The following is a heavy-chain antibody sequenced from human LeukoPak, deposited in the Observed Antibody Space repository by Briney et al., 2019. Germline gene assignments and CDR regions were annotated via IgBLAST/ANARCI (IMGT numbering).Heavy chain of an antibody. V-gene: IGHV1-69*06. D-gene: IGHD5-12*01. CDR1: GGTFSSYA. J-gene: IGHJ6*03. Sequence: SVKVSCKASGGTFSSYAISWVRQAPGQGLEWMGGIIPIFGTANYAQKFQGRVTITADKSTRTAYMELSSLRSEDTAVYYCARGVATIRWAYYYYYYMDVWGKGTTVTVSS. CDR3: ARGVATIRWAYYYYYYMDV. CDR2: IIPIFGTA.